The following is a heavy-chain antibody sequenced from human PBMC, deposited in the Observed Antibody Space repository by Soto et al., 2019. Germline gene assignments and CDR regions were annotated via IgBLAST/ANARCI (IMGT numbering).Heavy chain of an antibody. V-gene: IGHV4-34*01. Sequence: QVQLQQWGAGLLKPSETLSLTCAVYGVSFSGYYWNWIRQPPGKGLEWIGEINHSGSTNYNPSRKSRVTLAVDTSKNQFSLKLSSVTAADTAVYYCARGYGMNFDYWGQGTLVTVSS. CDR2: INHSGST. CDR1: GVSFSGYY. D-gene: IGHD3-10*01. J-gene: IGHJ4*02. CDR3: ARGYGMNFDY.